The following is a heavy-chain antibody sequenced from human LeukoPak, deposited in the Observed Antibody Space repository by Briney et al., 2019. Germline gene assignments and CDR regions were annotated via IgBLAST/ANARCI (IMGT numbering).Heavy chain of an antibody. Sequence: ASVKVSCKASGYTITTYAITWVRQAPGQGLEWMGWISAYNGNTNYAQKLQGRVTMTTDTSTSTAYMELRSLRSDGTAVYCCARVRYSSSWYPTNYYYMDVWGKGTTVTVSS. V-gene: IGHV1-18*01. J-gene: IGHJ6*03. CDR3: ARVRYSSSWYPTNYYYMDV. CDR2: ISAYNGNT. D-gene: IGHD6-13*01. CDR1: GYTITTYA.